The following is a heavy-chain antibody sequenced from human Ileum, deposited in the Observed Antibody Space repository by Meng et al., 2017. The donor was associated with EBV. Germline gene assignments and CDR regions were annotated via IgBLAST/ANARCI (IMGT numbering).Heavy chain of an antibody. J-gene: IGHJ5*02. Sequence: PGLCAHSEPLALGGLFSRCACNSRCNYWGWMRQPPGNGLEWIGRIYYSGRTYYNPFIKSRGTPSVGKCNAQFSTMLSYVPAADTPAYYCARPIEAPGWFDPWGQGTLVTVSS. D-gene: IGHD6-13*01. CDR1: RCACNSRCNY. V-gene: IGHV4-39*01. CDR3: ARPIEAPGWFDP. CDR2: IYYSGRT.